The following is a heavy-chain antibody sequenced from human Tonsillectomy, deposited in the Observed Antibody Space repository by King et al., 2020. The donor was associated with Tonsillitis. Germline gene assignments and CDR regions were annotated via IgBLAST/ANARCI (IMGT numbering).Heavy chain of an antibody. CDR2: ISSSGSTF. V-gene: IGHV3-11*01. CDR1: GFTFSDYY. D-gene: IGHD6-6*01. J-gene: IGHJ1*01. CDR3: ASAVSSSSAYFQR. Sequence: VQLVESGGGLVKPGGSLRLSCAASGFTFSDYYMSWIRQAPGKGLEWVSYISSSGSTFYYADSVKGRFTISRDNAKNSLYLQMNSLRAGDTAGYYCASAVSSSSAYFQRWGQGTRVTVSS.